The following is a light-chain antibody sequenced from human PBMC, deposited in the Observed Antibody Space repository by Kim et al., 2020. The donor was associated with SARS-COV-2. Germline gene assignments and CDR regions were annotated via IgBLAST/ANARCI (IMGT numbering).Light chain of an antibody. CDR3: QQSYT. Sequence: ASMSASVGDRVTITCQASQDISNYLNWYQQKPGKAPKLLIYDASNLEKGVPSRFSGSGSGTDFTCTISSLQPEDIATYYCQQSYTFGGGTKVDIK. CDR2: DAS. CDR1: QDISNY. J-gene: IGKJ4*01. V-gene: IGKV1-33*01.